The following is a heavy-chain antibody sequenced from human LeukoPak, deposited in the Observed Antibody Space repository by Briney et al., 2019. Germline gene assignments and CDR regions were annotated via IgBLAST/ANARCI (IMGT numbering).Heavy chain of an antibody. CDR2: ISYHGSNK. CDR1: GLIFSSYG. D-gene: IGHD3-22*01. CDR3: AKDSDSSGRLPNPFDY. Sequence: QPGGSLRLSCVASGLIFSSYGMHWARQAPGKGLEWVAVISYHGSNKYYADSVKGRFTISRDNSKNTLYLQMNSLRAEDTAVYYCAKDSDSSGRLPNPFDYCGQGTLVTVSS. V-gene: IGHV3-30*18. J-gene: IGHJ4*02.